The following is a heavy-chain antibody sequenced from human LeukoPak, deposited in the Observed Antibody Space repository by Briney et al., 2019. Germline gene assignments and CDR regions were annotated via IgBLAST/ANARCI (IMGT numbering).Heavy chain of an antibody. D-gene: IGHD6-13*01. V-gene: IGHV3-30*03. J-gene: IGHJ4*02. CDR2: ISYDGSNK. Sequence: QPGGPLRLSCAASGFTFSNYWMNWVRQAPGKGLEWVAVISYDGSNKDYADSVKGRFTISRDTSKNTLYLQMNSLRAEDTAMYYCVRGRCSSCHYFDCWGQGTLVTVSS. CDR1: GFTFSNYW. CDR3: VRGRCSSCHYFDC.